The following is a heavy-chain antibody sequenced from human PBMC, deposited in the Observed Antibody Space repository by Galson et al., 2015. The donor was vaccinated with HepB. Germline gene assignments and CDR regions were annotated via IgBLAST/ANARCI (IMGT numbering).Heavy chain of an antibody. D-gene: IGHD3-22*01. CDR3: ARDHDNGRYYQGYFEF. J-gene: IGHJ4*02. V-gene: IGHV3-7*03. CDR2: INQDGSEK. CDR1: GFTFSSYW. Sequence: SLRLSCAASGFTFSSYWMSWVRQAPGKGLEWVANINQDGSEKYYVDSVKGRFTISRDNAKNSLYLQMNSLRAEDTALYYRARDHDNGRYYQGYFEFWGQGTLVTVSS.